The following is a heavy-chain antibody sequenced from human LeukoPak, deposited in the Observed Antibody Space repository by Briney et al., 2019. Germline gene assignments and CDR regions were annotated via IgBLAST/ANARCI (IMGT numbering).Heavy chain of an antibody. Sequence: GGSLRLSCAASGFTFSNYWMSWVRQAPGKGLEWVSYISSSGSTIYYADSVKGRFAISRDNAKNSLYLQMNSLRAEDTAVYYCAELGITMIGGVWGKGTTVTISS. CDR3: AELGITMIGGV. CDR2: ISSSGSTI. CDR1: GFTFSNYW. J-gene: IGHJ6*04. V-gene: IGHV3-48*03. D-gene: IGHD3-10*02.